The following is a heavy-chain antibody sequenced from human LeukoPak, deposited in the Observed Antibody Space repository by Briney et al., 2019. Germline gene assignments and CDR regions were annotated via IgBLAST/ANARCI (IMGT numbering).Heavy chain of an antibody. Sequence: PSETLSLTCTVSGGAISSYHWSWIRQPAGKGLEWIGRIYTSGSTNYNASLKSRVTISVDTSKSQFSLKLSSVTAADTAVYYCARGGPNSSGWRIDYWGQGTLVTVSS. CDR2: IYTSGST. CDR3: ARGGPNSSGWRIDY. CDR1: GGAISSYH. J-gene: IGHJ4*02. D-gene: IGHD6-19*01. V-gene: IGHV4-4*07.